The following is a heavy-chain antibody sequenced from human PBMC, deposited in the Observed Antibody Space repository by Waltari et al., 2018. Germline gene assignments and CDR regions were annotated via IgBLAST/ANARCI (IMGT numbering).Heavy chain of an antibody. D-gene: IGHD4-17*01. Sequence: QVQLQESGPGLLKPSETLSLTCAVSGHSISSAYYWGWVRQPPGKGLEWIGSNHHSVSSYSNPSLKCRITVSVDTSKNQFSLKLSSVTAADTAVYYCASNYGDYGGLAFDIWGQGTMVTISS. CDR1: GHSISSAYY. J-gene: IGHJ3*02. V-gene: IGHV4-38-2*01. CDR3: ASNYGDYGGLAFDI. CDR2: NHHSVSS.